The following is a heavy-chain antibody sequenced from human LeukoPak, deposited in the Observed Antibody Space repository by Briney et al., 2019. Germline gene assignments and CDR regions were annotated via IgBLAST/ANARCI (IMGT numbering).Heavy chain of an antibody. CDR1: GFTFDDYA. D-gene: IGHD6-19*01. Sequence: PGGSLRLSCAASGFTFDDYAMHWVRQAPGKGLEWVSGISRNSGSIGYADSVKGRFTISRDNAKNTLYLQMNSLRAEDTAVYYCAKIPRQWLVKNYYFDYWGQGTLVTVSS. CDR2: ISRNSGSI. J-gene: IGHJ4*02. V-gene: IGHV3-9*01. CDR3: AKIPRQWLVKNYYFDY.